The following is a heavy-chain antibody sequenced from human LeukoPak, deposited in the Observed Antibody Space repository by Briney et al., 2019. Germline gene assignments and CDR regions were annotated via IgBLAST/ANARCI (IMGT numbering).Heavy chain of an antibody. Sequence: SETLSLICTVSGGSISSSSYYWGWIRQPPGKGLEWIGSIYYSGSTYYNPSLKSRVTISVDTSKNQFSLKLSSVTAADTAVYYCARGKRVVVVPAAISFLSYYYMDVWGKGTTVTVSS. CDR3: ARGKRVVVVPAAISFLSYYYMDV. J-gene: IGHJ6*03. D-gene: IGHD2-2*01. V-gene: IGHV4-39*07. CDR2: IYYSGST. CDR1: GGSISSSSYY.